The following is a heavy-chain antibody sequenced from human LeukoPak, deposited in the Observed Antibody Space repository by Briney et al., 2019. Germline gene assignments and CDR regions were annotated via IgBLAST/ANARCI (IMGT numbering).Heavy chain of an antibody. CDR2: INPSGGST. V-gene: IGHV1-46*01. J-gene: IGHJ5*02. D-gene: IGHD3-9*01. CDR3: ARRLGYYDILTGYSPGWFDP. Sequence: ASVKVSCKASGYTFTNYYMHWVRQAPGQGLEWMGIINPSGGSTSYAQKFQDRVTMTRDTSTSTVYMELSSLRSEDTAVYYCARRLGYYDILTGYSPGWFDPWGQGTLVTVSS. CDR1: GYTFTNYY.